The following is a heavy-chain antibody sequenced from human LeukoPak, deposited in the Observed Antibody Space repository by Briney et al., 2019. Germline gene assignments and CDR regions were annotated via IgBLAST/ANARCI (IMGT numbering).Heavy chain of an antibody. CDR1: GGSISSYY. V-gene: IGHV4-4*07. J-gene: IGHJ6*02. CDR3: ARMASSSFTRYYYYYGMDV. Sequence: ASETLSLTCTVSGGSISSYYWNWIRQPAGKGLEWIGRIYSSGSTNYNPSLKSRVTISVDTSRNQFSLKLSSVTAADTAVYYCARMASSSFTRYYYYYGMDVWGQGTTVTVSS. CDR2: IYSSGST. D-gene: IGHD6-13*01.